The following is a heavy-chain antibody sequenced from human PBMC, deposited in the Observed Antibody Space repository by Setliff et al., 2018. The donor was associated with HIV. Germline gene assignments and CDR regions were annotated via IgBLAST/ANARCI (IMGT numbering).Heavy chain of an antibody. CDR3: ARVFYYSAGSYSLDY. CDR2: IIPIFGTA. V-gene: IGHV1-69*06. CDR1: GDTFSNYA. Sequence: SVKVFCKASGDTFSNYAISWVRQAPGQGLEWMGGIIPIFGTANYAQKFEGRVTITADKSTSTAYMEVNSLRFEDTAVYYCARVFYYSAGSYSLDYWGQETLVTVSS. J-gene: IGHJ4*01. D-gene: IGHD3-10*01.